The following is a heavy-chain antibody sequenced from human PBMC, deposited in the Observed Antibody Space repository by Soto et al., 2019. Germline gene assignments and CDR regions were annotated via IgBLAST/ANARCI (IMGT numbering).Heavy chain of an antibody. Sequence: SQTLSLTCAISGDSVSSSSAAWNWIRQSPSRGLEWLGRTYYRSKWYNDYAVSVKSRITVNPDTSKNQFSLQLNSVTPEDTAVYYRAHDSSSWYVNGMDVWGQGTTVTVSS. CDR1: GDSVSSSSAA. D-gene: IGHD6-13*01. CDR3: AHDSSSWYVNGMDV. V-gene: IGHV6-1*01. J-gene: IGHJ6*02. CDR2: TYYRSKWYN.